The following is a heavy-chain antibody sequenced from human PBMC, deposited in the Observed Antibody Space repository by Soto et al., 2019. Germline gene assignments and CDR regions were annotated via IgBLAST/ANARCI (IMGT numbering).Heavy chain of an antibody. CDR3: ARREGCISTSCYYYYGMDV. V-gene: IGHV5-51*01. CDR2: IYPGDSDT. D-gene: IGHD2-2*01. CDR1: GYSFTTYW. Sequence: PGESLKISCKASGYSFTTYWIGWVRQMPGKGLEWMGIIYPGDSDTRYSPSFQGQVTISADKSISTAYLQWSSLKASDTAMYYCARREGCISTSCYYYYGMDVWGQGTTVTVSS. J-gene: IGHJ6*02.